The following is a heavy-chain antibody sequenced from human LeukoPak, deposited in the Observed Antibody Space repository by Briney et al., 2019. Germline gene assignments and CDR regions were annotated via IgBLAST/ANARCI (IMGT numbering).Heavy chain of an antibody. CDR1: GDSITTGNYY. Sequence: SETLSLTCTVSGDSITTGNYYWSWVRQPAGKGLEWIGRVYTSGATNSNPSLKNRVSISIDPSKNQFSLDLDSVTAADTAVYYCARETADLGRSLDSWGQGTLVTVSS. V-gene: IGHV4-61*02. CDR3: ARETADLGRSLDS. CDR2: VYTSGAT. J-gene: IGHJ4*02. D-gene: IGHD1-26*01.